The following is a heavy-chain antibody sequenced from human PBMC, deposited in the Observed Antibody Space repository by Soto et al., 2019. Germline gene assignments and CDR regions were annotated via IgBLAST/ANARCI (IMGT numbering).Heavy chain of an antibody. D-gene: IGHD4-17*01. V-gene: IGHV3-15*01. J-gene: IGHJ6*02. CDR2: IKSKTDGRTT. CDR1: GFSFSNAW. CDR3: TTSLSNYGVNYYYYGMDV. Sequence: PGGSLRLSCAASGFSFSNAWMSWVRQAPGKGLEWVVRIKSKTDGRTTDYAAPVKGRFTVSRDDSKNTLYLQMNSLKTEDTAVNYCTTSLSNYGVNYYYYGMDVWGQGTTVTVSS.